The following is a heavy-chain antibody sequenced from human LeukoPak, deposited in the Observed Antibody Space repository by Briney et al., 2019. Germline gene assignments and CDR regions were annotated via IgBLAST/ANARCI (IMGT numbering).Heavy chain of an antibody. Sequence: GGSLRLSCAASGFTFSSYWMHWVRQAPGKGLVWVSRINSDGSSTSYADSVRGRFSISRDNAKNTLYLQMNSLRAEDTAVYYCATGNYNRPFDYWGQGTLVTVSS. J-gene: IGHJ4*02. CDR3: ATGNYNRPFDY. CDR1: GFTFSSYW. CDR2: INSDGSST. D-gene: IGHD1-7*01. V-gene: IGHV3-74*01.